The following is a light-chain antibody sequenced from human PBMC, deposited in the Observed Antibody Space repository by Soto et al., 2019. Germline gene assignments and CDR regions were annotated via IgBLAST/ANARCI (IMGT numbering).Light chain of an antibody. J-gene: IGLJ1*01. V-gene: IGLV2-8*01. CDR1: SSDILNFNF. CDR2: EVV. Sequence: QSVLTQPASVSGSPGQAITISCTATSSDILNFNFVSWYQQHPGRAPKLILYEVVQRPSGVPDRFSGSKSGNTASLTVSGLQAADEADYFCKSYAGSNTYVFGSGTKVTVL. CDR3: KSYAGSNTYV.